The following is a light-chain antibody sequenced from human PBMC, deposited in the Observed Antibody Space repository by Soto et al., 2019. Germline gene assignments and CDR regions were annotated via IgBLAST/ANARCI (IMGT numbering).Light chain of an antibody. CDR2: EDN. J-gene: IGLJ2*01. Sequence: NFILTQPHSVSESPGKTVTISCTRSSGSIASNYVQWYQQRPGSAPTTVIYEDNQRPSGVPDRFSGSIDSSSNSASLTISGLKTEDEADYYCQSYDSSNLVFGGGTKLTVL. CDR3: QSYDSSNLV. CDR1: SGSIASNY. V-gene: IGLV6-57*04.